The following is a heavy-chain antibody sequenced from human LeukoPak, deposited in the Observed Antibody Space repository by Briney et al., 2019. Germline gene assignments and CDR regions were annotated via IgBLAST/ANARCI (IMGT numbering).Heavy chain of an antibody. D-gene: IGHD5-24*01. J-gene: IGHJ4*02. Sequence: PSETLSLTCTVSGGSMSSYYWNWIRQPPGKGLEWIGYIYYSGSTNYNPSLKSRVTISVDTSKNQFSLKLNSVTAADTAVYYCARDATGGRWLQLHPLDYWGQGTLVTVSS. CDR1: GGSMSSYY. CDR3: ARDATGGRWLQLHPLDY. V-gene: IGHV4-59*01. CDR2: IYYSGST.